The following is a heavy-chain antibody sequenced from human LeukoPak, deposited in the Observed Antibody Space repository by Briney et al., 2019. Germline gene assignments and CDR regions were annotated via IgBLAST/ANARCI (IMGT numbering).Heavy chain of an antibody. J-gene: IGHJ4*02. CDR3: ARDKDYGGNFGTFDY. CDR2: IIPIFGTA. V-gene: IGHV1-69*05. CDR1: GGTFSSYA. D-gene: IGHD4-23*01. Sequence: SVKVSCKASGGTFSSYAISWVRQAPGQGIEWMGGIIPIFGTANYAQKFQGRVTITTDESTSTAYMELSSLRSEDTAVYYCARDKDYGGNFGTFDYWGQGTLVTVSS.